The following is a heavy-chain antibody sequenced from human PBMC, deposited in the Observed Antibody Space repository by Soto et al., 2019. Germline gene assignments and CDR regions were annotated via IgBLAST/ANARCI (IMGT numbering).Heavy chain of an antibody. CDR3: ARGLWFGESIQNNLFDP. D-gene: IGHD3-10*01. J-gene: IGHJ5*02. V-gene: IGHV3-64*01. CDR1: GFTFSSYA. CDR2: ISSNGGST. Sequence: SLRLSCAASGFTFSSYAMHWVRQAPGKGLEYVSAISSNGGSTYYANSVKGRFTISRDNSKNALYLQMGSLRAEDMAVYYCARGLWFGESIQNNLFDPWGQGTLVTVSS.